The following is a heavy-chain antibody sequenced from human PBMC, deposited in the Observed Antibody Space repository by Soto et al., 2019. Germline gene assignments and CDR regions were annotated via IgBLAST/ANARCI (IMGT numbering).Heavy chain of an antibody. V-gene: IGHV4-4*02. CDR3: AYSSGWYRHDV. J-gene: IGHJ3*01. CDR1: GDSISSPKW. D-gene: IGHD6-19*01. Sequence: QVQLQESGPGLVKPSGTLSLTCAVSGDSISSPKWWTWLRQPPGKGLEWIGDLLHSGTTNYNPSLKSRVILSVDKSQNLFSLSLTSVTAADTAIYYCAYSSGWYRHDVWGQGTSVNVSS. CDR2: LLHSGTT.